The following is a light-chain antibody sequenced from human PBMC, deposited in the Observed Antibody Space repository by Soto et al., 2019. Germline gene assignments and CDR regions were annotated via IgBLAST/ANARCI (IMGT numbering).Light chain of an antibody. V-gene: IGKV3-11*01. CDR3: QQLSKWPSA. J-gene: IGKJ3*01. Sequence: EIVLTQSPATLSLSPGERATLSCRASQSVSSYLAWYQQKPGQAPRLLIYDASNRATGIPARFSGSGSGTDFTLTISSLEPEEFTVYYCQQLSKWPSAFGPGTKVDIK. CDR1: QSVSSY. CDR2: DAS.